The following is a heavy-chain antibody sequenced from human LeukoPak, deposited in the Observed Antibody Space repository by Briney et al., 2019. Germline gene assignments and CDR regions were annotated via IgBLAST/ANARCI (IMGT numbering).Heavy chain of an antibody. CDR3: ARDDFYDVSGFDS. CDR2: INPNSGGT. D-gene: IGHD3-22*01. J-gene: IGHJ4*02. Sequence: ASVKVSCKASGYTFTDRYVHWVRQAPGQGLEGIGWINPNSGGTKYAQNFQGRVSMTRDTSITTAYMELSRLRSDDTAVYYCARDDFYDVSGFDSWGQGTRVTVSS. V-gene: IGHV1-2*02. CDR1: GYTFTDRY.